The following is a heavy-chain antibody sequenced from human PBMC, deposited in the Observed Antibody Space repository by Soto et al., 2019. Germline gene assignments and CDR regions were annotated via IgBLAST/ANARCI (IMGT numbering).Heavy chain of an antibody. V-gene: IGHV1-69*13. J-gene: IGHJ4*02. Sequence: ASVKVSCKASGGTFSSYAISWVRQAPGQGLEWMGGIIPIFGTANYAQKFQGRVTITADESTSTAYMELSSLRSEDTAVYYCARDQPSGYSSSWHTDWGQGTLVTVSS. CDR2: IIPIFGTA. D-gene: IGHD6-13*01. CDR3: ARDQPSGYSSSWHTD. CDR1: GGTFSSYA.